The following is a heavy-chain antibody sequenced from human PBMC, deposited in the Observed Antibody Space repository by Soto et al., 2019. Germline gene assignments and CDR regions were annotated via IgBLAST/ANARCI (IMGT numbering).Heavy chain of an antibody. V-gene: IGHV4-34*01. CDR2: INHSGST. CDR3: ARATVGDILTGYSVAYDY. Sequence: SETLSLTCAVYGGSFSGYYWSWIRQPPGKGLEWIGEINHSGSTNYNPSLKSRVTISVDTSKNQFSLKLSSVTAADTAVYYCARATVGDILTGYSVAYDYWGQGTLVTVSS. D-gene: IGHD3-9*01. CDR1: GGSFSGYY. J-gene: IGHJ4*02.